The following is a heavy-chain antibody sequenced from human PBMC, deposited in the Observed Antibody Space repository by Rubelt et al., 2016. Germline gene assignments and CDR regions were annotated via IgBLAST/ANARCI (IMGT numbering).Heavy chain of an antibody. Sequence: QVQLQESGPGLVKPSETLSLTCTVSGYSISSGYYWGWIRQPPGKGLEWIGSVYHSGRTYYNPSLKSRVTISVDTSKTQFALKLSSVTAADTAVYYCARDHSSGWYLEGFFDYWGQGTLVTVSS. D-gene: IGHD6-19*01. J-gene: IGHJ4*02. V-gene: IGHV4-38-2*02. CDR3: ARDHSSGWYLEGFFDY. CDR2: VYHSGRT. CDR1: GYSISSGYY.